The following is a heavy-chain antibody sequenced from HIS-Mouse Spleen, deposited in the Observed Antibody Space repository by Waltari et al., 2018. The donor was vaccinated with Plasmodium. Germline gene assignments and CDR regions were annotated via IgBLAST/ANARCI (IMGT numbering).Heavy chain of an antibody. D-gene: IGHD6-13*01. CDR3: ASSWYWYFDL. J-gene: IGHJ2*01. CDR1: VFTFSCYW. CDR2: IQQEGREK. Sequence: EVQLVEFGGGLVQPGWPVGLYFAARVFTFSCYWMSWVRQAPGDGREWVANIQQEGREKYYVDAVKGRFTSSRDNGKNSLNLKMNSRRAEDTAVYYWASSWYWYFDLWGRGTMVNVSS. V-gene: IGHV3-7*01.